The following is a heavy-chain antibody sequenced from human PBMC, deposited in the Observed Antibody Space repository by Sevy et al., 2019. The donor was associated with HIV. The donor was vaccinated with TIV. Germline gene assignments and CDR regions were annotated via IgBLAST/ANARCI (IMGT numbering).Heavy chain of an antibody. CDR3: ARAYGSGSYNWFDP. J-gene: IGHJ5*02. CDR2: IIPIFGTA. CDR1: GGTFSSYA. D-gene: IGHD3-10*01. Sequence: ASVNVSCKASGGTFSSYAISWVRQAPGQGLEWMGGIIPIFGTANYAQTFQGRVTITADESTSTAYMELSSLRSEDTAVYYCARAYGSGSYNWFDPWGQGTLVTVSS. V-gene: IGHV1-69*13.